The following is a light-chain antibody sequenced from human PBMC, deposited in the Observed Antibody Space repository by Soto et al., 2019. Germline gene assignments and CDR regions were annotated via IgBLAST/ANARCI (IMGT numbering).Light chain of an antibody. V-gene: IGKV4-1*01. Sequence: DIVMTQSPDSLAVSLGERTTINCKSSQSLFYSSNNKNFLAWYQQKAGQPPKLLIYWASTRESGVPDRFSGSGSGAECNLTITSLQAEDAGVYYCQHYFTTPRTFGQGTRLEI. CDR1: QSLFYSSNNKNF. CDR2: WAS. CDR3: QHYFTTPRT. J-gene: IGKJ2*01.